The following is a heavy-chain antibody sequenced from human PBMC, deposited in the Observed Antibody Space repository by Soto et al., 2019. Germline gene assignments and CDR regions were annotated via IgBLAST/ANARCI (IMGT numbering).Heavy chain of an antibody. V-gene: IGHV3-48*01. J-gene: IGHJ4*02. CDR2: IGIGSSTT. CDR3: ARVADWNSEEVFDY. CDR1: EVTFRNYG. Sequence: SLRLSCAAAEVTFRNYGMNWVRQAPGKGLEWVSYIGIGSSTTYYADSVKGRFTISRDNAKNTLYLQMNSLRAEDTAVYYCARVADWNSEEVFDYWGQGTLVTVSS. D-gene: IGHD1-7*01.